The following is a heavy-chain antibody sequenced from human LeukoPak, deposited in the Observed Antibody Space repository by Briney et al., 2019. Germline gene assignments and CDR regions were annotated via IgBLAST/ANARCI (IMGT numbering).Heavy chain of an antibody. CDR3: AREGVTTAVDY. V-gene: IGHV1-46*03. J-gene: IGHJ4*02. CDR1: GYTVTSYY. CDR2: INPSGGST. D-gene: IGHD4-17*01. Sequence: ASVKVSCKASGYTVTSYYMHWVRQAPGQGLEWMGIINPSGGSTSYAQKFQGRVTMTRDTSTSTVYMELSSLRSEDTAVYYCAREGVTTAVDYWGQGTLVTVSS.